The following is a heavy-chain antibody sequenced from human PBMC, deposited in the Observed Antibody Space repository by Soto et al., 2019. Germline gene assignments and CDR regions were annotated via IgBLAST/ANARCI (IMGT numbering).Heavy chain of an antibody. CDR2: ISGSGGTT. Sequence: LRLSCAASGFTFSSYAMSWVRQAPGKGLEWVSTISGSGGTTYYADSVKGRFTIPRDNSKNTLYLQMNSLRAEDTAIYYCAKNKETGTTGGLGYWGQGTLVTVSS. V-gene: IGHV3-23*01. CDR1: GFTFSSYA. CDR3: AKNKETGTTGGLGY. J-gene: IGHJ4*02. D-gene: IGHD1-1*01.